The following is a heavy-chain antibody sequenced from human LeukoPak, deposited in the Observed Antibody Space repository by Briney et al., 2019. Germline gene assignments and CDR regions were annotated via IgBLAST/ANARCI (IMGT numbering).Heavy chain of an antibody. CDR2: IYYSGST. Sequence: GSLRLSCAASGFTFSSYSMNWVRQAPGKGLEWIGSIYYSGSTYYNPSLKSRVTISVDTSKNQFSLKLSSVTAADTAVYYCATEDAFDIWGQGTMVTVSS. CDR3: ATEDAFDI. V-gene: IGHV4-59*05. J-gene: IGHJ3*02. CDR1: GFTFSSYSMN.